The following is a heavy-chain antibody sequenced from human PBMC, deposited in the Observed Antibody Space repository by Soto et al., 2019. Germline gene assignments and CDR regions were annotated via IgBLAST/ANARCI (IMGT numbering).Heavy chain of an antibody. CDR1: GGSISSSSYY. CDR2: IYYSGST. Sequence: QLQLQESGPGLVKPSETLSLTCTVSGGSISSSSYYWGWIRQPPGKVLEWIGSIYYSGSTYYNPSLKSRVTISVDTSKNQFSLKLSSVTAADTAVYYCARSLDYYGSGSYYKIDYWGQGTLVTVSS. CDR3: ARSLDYYGSGSYYKIDY. D-gene: IGHD3-10*01. J-gene: IGHJ4*02. V-gene: IGHV4-39*01.